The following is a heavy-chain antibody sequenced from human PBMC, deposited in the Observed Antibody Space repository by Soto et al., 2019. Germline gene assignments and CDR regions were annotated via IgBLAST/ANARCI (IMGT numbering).Heavy chain of an antibody. V-gene: IGHV3-74*01. Sequence: GGSLRLSCTASGFTFSSQWLRWVRQAPGKGLMWISRILNDGTTTNYADSVKGRFTVSRDNAKKTMSLQMNNLRAEDTAVYYWETGRGGYIYVLAHWGKGTPVTVS. CDR3: ETGRGGYIYVLAH. D-gene: IGHD3-10*02. CDR1: GFTFSSQW. CDR2: ILNDGTTT. J-gene: IGHJ4*02.